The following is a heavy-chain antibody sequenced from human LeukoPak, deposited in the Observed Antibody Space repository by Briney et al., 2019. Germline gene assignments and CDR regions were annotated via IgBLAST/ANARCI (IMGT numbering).Heavy chain of an antibody. Sequence: GGSLRLSCAASGFTVSSNYMSWVRQAPGKVLEWDSMIYSAGSTYYADSVRGRFTISRDSSKNTVCLQMNSLRAEDTAVYYCASGGLGARKYYSDPFHYWGQGTLVTVSS. CDR1: GFTVSSNY. D-gene: IGHD3-10*01. V-gene: IGHV3-53*01. J-gene: IGHJ4*02. CDR3: ASGGLGARKYYSDPFHY. CDR2: IYSAGST.